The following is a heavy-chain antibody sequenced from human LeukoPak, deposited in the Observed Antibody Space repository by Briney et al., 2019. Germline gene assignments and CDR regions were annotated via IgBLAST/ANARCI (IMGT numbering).Heavy chain of an antibody. Sequence: PGGSLRLSCAASGFTFSSYWMSWVRQAPGKGLEWVANIKQDGSEKYYVDSVKGRFTISRDNAKKSLYLQMNSLRAEDTAVYYCARVLFSMVRGVITYYYGMDVWGQGTTVTVSS. CDR3: ARVLFSMVRGVITYYYGMDV. J-gene: IGHJ6*02. V-gene: IGHV3-7*01. D-gene: IGHD3-10*01. CDR1: GFTFSSYW. CDR2: IKQDGSEK.